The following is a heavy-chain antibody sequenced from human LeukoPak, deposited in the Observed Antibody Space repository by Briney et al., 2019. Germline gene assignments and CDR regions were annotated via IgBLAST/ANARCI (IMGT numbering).Heavy chain of an antibody. D-gene: IGHD3-10*01. CDR2: ITLYNGNT. Sequence: ASVKVSCKASGYTFTYCSLHWLQQAPGQGLERMRWITLYNGNTNYAKKFQGRITITRDMSLRTVYIDLSSLKSGDSTVSYWARYLTLPGDIPRLFTMVRGIIGHWGQGTLVTVSS. V-gene: IGHV1-68*01. CDR3: ARYLTLPGDIPRLFTMVRGIIGH. CDR1: GYTFTYCS. J-gene: IGHJ1*01.